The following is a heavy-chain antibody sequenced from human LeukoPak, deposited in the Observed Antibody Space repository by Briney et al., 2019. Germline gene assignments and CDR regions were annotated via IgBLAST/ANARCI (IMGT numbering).Heavy chain of an antibody. J-gene: IGHJ4*02. CDR3: AKDRGYSGYDYVGGYYFDY. CDR2: ISSSSSYI. CDR1: GFTFSSYS. Sequence: GGSLRLSCAASGFTFSSYSMNWVRQAPGKGLEWVSSISSSSSYIYYADSVKGRFTISRDNAKNSLYLQMNSLRAEDTAVYYCAKDRGYSGYDYVGGYYFDYWGQGTLVTVSS. D-gene: IGHD5-12*01. V-gene: IGHV3-21*04.